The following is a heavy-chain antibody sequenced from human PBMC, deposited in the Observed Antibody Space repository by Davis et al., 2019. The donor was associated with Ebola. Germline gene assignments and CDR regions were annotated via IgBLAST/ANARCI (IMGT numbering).Heavy chain of an antibody. Sequence: PGGSLRLSCAASGFTFSSYDMHWVSQGTGKGLEWVAAIGTAGDTYYPGSVKGRFTISRENAKNSLYLQMNSLRAEDTAVYYCARVRFGDTAVDYWGQGTLVTVSS. D-gene: IGHD5-18*01. J-gene: IGHJ4*02. CDR2: IGTAGDT. V-gene: IGHV3-13*01. CDR1: GFTFSSYD. CDR3: ARVRFGDTAVDY.